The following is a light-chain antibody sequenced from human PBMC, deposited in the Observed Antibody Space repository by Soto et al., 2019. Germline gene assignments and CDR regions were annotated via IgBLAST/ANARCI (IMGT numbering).Light chain of an antibody. J-gene: IGKJ1*01. CDR1: QSVSRNY. CDR3: QQYSRSPLT. V-gene: IGKV3-20*01. CDR2: GAS. Sequence: IVLTQSPGTLSLSPGERATLSCRASQSVSRNYIAWYQQKPGQAPRLLIYGASRRATGIPDRFGDSGSETDFTLTISRLEPEDFAVYYCQQYSRSPLTFGQGTKVEIK.